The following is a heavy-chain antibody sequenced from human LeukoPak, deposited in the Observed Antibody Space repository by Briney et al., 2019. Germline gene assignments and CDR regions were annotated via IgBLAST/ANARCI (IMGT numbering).Heavy chain of an antibody. V-gene: IGHV3-48*01. CDR3: ARMGIAAAGVDY. D-gene: IGHD6-13*01. J-gene: IGHJ4*02. CDR2: ISSTSNTI. Sequence: GGSLRLACAASGFTFSTFSMDWVRQAPGRGLQWLSYISSTSNTIYYADSLKGRFTISRDNAKNSLYLQIDSLSVEDTAVYYCARMGIAAAGVDYWGQGTLVTVSS. CDR1: GFTFSTFS.